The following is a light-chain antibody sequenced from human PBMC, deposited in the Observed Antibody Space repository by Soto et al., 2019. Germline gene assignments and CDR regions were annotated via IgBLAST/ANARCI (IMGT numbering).Light chain of an antibody. J-gene: IGKJ4*01. CDR1: QNIRRY. V-gene: IGKV1-39*01. CDR2: ATS. Sequence: DIQMTQSPSSLSASVGVRVTITCRASQNIRRYLNWYQQKQGKAPKLLIYATSSLQSGVPSRFSGSGSGADFTLTISSLQPEDFATYYCHQTSNIPFTFGGGTKVEN. CDR3: HQTSNIPFT.